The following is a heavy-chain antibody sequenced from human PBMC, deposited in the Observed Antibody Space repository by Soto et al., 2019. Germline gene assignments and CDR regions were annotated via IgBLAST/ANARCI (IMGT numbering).Heavy chain of an antibody. D-gene: IGHD3-16*01. CDR3: AHRRNYDGSWNEGVFDY. J-gene: IGHJ4*02. CDR2: IYWDDDK. CDR1: GFSLTSRPVG. V-gene: IGHV2-5*02. Sequence: QITLKESGPTLVKPTQTLTLTCTFSGFSLTSRPVGVGWVRQPPGKALEWLAFIYWDDDKRYSPSLRSTLTVTKHAYKIQVVLTLTNMDPVDTATYYCAHRRNYDGSWNEGVFDYWGQGIPVTVSS.